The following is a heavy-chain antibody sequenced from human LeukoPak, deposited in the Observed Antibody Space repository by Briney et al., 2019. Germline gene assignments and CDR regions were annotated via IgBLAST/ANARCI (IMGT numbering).Heavy chain of an antibody. CDR3: ARGLDYYDSSGGY. CDR2: ISSSSSTI. CDR1: GFTFSSYS. Sequence: PGGSLRLSCAASGFTFSSYSMNWVRQAPGKGLEWVSYISSSSSTIYYADSVKGRFTISRDNAKNSLYLQMNSLRAEDTAVYYCARGLDYYDSSGGYRGQGTLVTVSS. J-gene: IGHJ4*02. D-gene: IGHD3-22*01. V-gene: IGHV3-48*01.